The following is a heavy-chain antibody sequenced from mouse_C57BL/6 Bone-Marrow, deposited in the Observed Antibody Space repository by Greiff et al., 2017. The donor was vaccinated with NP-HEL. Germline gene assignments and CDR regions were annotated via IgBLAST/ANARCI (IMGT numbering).Heavy chain of an antibody. CDR2: ISNGGGST. J-gene: IGHJ4*01. V-gene: IGHV5-12*01. CDR1: GFTFSDYY. CDR3: ASRLLRDAMDY. D-gene: IGHD1-1*01. Sequence: EVMLVESGGGLVQPGGSLKLSCAASGFTFSDYYMYWVRQTPEKRLEWVAYISNGGGSTYYTDTVKGRFTISRDNAKNTLYLQMSRLKSEDTAMYYCASRLLRDAMDYWGQGTSVTVSS.